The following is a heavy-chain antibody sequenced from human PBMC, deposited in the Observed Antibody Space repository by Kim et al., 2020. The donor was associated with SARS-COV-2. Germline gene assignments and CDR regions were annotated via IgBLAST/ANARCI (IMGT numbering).Heavy chain of an antibody. CDR2: ISYDGSNK. J-gene: IGHJ6*02. D-gene: IGHD4-17*01. CDR1: GFTFSSYG. Sequence: GGSLRLSCAASGFTFSSYGMHWVRQAPGKGLEWVAVISYDGSNKYYADSVKGRFTISRDNSKNTLYLQMNSLRAEDTAVYYCARASNYGDYGMDVWGQGTTVTVSS. CDR3: ARASNYGDYGMDV. V-gene: IGHV3-33*05.